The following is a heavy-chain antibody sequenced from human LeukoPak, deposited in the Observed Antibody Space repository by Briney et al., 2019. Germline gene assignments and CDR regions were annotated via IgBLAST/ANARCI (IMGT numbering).Heavy chain of an antibody. D-gene: IGHD1-26*01. CDR3: ARVDRVGASRGCDY. CDR2: INAGNGNT. J-gene: IGHJ4*02. CDR1: GYTFTSYA. Sequence: GASVKVSCKASGYTFTSYAMHWVRQAPGQRLEWMGWINAGNGNTKYSQKFQGRVTITRDTSASTAYMELSSLRSDDTAVYYCARVDRVGASRGCDYWGQGTLVTVSS. V-gene: IGHV1-3*01.